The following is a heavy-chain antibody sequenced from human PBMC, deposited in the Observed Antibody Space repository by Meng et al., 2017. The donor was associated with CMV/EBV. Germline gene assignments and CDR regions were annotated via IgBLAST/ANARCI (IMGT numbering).Heavy chain of an antibody. V-gene: IGHV1-69*05. D-gene: IGHD6-13*01. CDR2: IIPIFGTA. CDR3: ARGLRYSSSWLFQHDY. CDR1: GYTFTGYY. J-gene: IGHJ4*02. Sequence: SVKVSCKASGYTFTGYYMHWVRQAPGQGLEWMGGIIPIFGTANYAQKFQGRVTITTDESTSTAYMELSSLRSEDTAVYYCARGLRYSSSWLFQHDYWGQGTLVTVSS.